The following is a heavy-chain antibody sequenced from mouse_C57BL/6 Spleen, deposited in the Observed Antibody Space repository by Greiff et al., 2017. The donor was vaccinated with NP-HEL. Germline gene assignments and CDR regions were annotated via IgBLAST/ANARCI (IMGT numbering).Heavy chain of an antibody. D-gene: IGHD1-1*01. CDR3: ARSITTVVDYAMDY. J-gene: IGHJ4*01. CDR2: INPSTGGT. V-gene: IGHV1-42*01. CDR1: GYSFTGYY. Sequence: VQLQQSGPELVKPGASVKISCKASGYSFTGYYMNWVKQSPEKSLEWIGEINPSTGGTTYNQKFKAKATLTVDKSSSTAYMQLKSLTSEDSAVYYCARSITTVVDYAMDYWGQGTSVTVSS.